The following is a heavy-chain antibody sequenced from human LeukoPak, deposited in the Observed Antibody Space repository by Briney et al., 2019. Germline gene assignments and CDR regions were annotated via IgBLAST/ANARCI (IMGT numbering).Heavy chain of an antibody. CDR2: ITSSSNTI. CDR1: GFTFSSYE. V-gene: IGHV3-48*01. J-gene: IGHJ4*02. D-gene: IGHD5-18*01. Sequence: GGSLRLSCAASGFTFSSYEMNWVRQAPGKGLEWVSFITSSSNTIYYADSVKGRFTISRDNAKNSLYLQMNSLRAEDTAVYYCARDLGGYSYGSHFDYWGQGTLVTVSS. CDR3: ARDLGGYSYGSHFDY.